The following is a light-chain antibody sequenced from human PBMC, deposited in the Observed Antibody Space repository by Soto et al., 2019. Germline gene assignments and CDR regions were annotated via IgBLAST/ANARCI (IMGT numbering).Light chain of an antibody. J-gene: IGKJ1*01. CDR3: QQYHIYSGT. V-gene: IGKV1-5*03. CDR1: QTIDSW. Sequence: DIQMTQSPSTLSASVGDRVTITCRASQTIDSWLAWYQQRPGKPPNLLIYKASTLASGVPSRFSGSGSGTEFTLTTTSLQPDAFATYYCQQYHIYSGTFGQGTKVEIK. CDR2: KAS.